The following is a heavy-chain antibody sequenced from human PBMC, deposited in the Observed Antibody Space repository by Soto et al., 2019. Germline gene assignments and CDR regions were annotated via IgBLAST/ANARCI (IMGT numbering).Heavy chain of an antibody. V-gene: IGHV3-48*01. Sequence: GGSLRLSCAASGFTFSSYSMNWVRQAPGKGLEWVSYISSSSSTIYYADSVKGRFTISRDNAKNSLYLQMNSLRAEDTAVYYCARDSEYDYIWGSYRYFDYWGQGTLVTVSS. CDR1: GFTFSSYS. J-gene: IGHJ4*02. CDR3: ARDSEYDYIWGSYRYFDY. D-gene: IGHD3-16*02. CDR2: ISSSSSTI.